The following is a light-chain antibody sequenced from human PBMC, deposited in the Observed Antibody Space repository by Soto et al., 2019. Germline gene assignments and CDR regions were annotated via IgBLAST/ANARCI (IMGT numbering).Light chain of an antibody. V-gene: IGLV8-61*01. CDR2: STN. CDR1: SGSVSTSYY. Sequence: VVTQEPSFSVSPGGTVTLTCGLSSGSVSTSYYPSWYQQTPGQAPRTLIYSTNTRSSGVPDRFSGSILGNKAALTITGAQADDESDYYCVLFMGSGIWVFGGGTKVTVL. CDR3: VLFMGSGIWV. J-gene: IGLJ3*02.